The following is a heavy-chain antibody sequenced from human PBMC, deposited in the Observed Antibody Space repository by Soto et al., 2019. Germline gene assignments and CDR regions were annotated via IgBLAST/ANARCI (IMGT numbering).Heavy chain of an antibody. D-gene: IGHD5-12*01. CDR3: AAGGGLPRYY. V-gene: IGHV4-4*02. CDR2: IYHTGTT. Sequence: SETLSLTCAVSGGSISSGNWWSWVRQPPGKGLEWIGQIYHTGTTDYNPSLKSRVTISVDKSKNQFSLKLRSVTAADTAVYYCAAGGGLPRYYWGQGTLVTVSS. CDR1: GGSISSGNW. J-gene: IGHJ4*02.